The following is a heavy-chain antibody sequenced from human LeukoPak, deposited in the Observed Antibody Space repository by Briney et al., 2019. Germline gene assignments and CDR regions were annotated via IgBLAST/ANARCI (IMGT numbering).Heavy chain of an antibody. D-gene: IGHD1-26*01. CDR2: IYTSGST. J-gene: IGHJ6*03. CDR1: GGSISSYY. CDR3: ARAGGSYYNYYYYMDV. V-gene: IGHV4-4*07. Sequence: SETLSLTCTVSGGSISSYYWSWIRQPAGKGLEWIGRIYTSGSTNYNPSLKSRVTMSVDTSKNQFSLKLSSVTAADTAVYYCARAGGSYYNYYYYMDVWGKGTTVTVSS.